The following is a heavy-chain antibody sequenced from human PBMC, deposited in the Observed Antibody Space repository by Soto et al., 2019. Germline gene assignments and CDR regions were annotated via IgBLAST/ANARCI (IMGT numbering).Heavy chain of an antibody. J-gene: IGHJ4*02. CDR2: IYYSGST. D-gene: IGHD2-21*02. V-gene: IGHV4-39*01. CDR3: ARVFRVVTVSKGYYFDY. CDR1: GGSISSSSYY. Sequence: KASETLSLTCTVSGGSISSSSYYWGWIRQPPGKGLEWIGSIYYSGSTYYNPSLKSRVTISVDTSKNQFSLKLSSVTAADTAVYYCARVFRVVTVSKGYYFDYWGQGTLVTVSS.